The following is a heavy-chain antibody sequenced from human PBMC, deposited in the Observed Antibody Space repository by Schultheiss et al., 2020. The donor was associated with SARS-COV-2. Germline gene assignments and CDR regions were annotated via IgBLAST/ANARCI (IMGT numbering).Heavy chain of an antibody. CDR2: ILYDGRNK. Sequence: GGSLRLSCAASAFTFSSYAMHWVRQAPGKGLEWVAVILYDGRNKYYADSVKGRFTISRDNSKNTLYLQMNSLRAEDTAVYYCARDFYGDYAFDYWGQGTLVTVSS. V-gene: IGHV3-30*07. CDR3: ARDFYGDYAFDY. D-gene: IGHD4-17*01. CDR1: AFTFSSYA. J-gene: IGHJ4*02.